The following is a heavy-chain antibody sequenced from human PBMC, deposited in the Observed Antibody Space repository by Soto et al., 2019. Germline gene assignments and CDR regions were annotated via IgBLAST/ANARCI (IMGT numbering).Heavy chain of an antibody. V-gene: IGHV4-34*01. J-gene: IGHJ4*02. D-gene: IGHD4-17*01. Sequence: SETLSLTCAVYGGSFSGYYWSWIRQPPGKGLEWIGEINHSGSTNYNPSLKSRVTISVDTSKNQFSLKLSSVTAADTAVYYCARGTTVTSDYWGQGTLVTVSS. CDR2: INHSGST. CDR1: GGSFSGYY. CDR3: ARGTTVTSDY.